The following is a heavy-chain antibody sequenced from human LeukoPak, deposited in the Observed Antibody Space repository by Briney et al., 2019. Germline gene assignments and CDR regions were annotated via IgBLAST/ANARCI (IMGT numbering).Heavy chain of an antibody. CDR1: GGSISSYY. Sequence: PSETLSLACTVSGGSISSYYWSWIRQPPGKGLEWIVEINHSGSTNYNPSLKSRVTISVDTSKNQFSLKLSSVTAADTAVYYCARVGLYGSGSYAAFDIWGQGTMVTVSS. CDR3: ARVGLYGSGSYAAFDI. CDR2: INHSGST. J-gene: IGHJ3*02. V-gene: IGHV4-34*01. D-gene: IGHD3-10*01.